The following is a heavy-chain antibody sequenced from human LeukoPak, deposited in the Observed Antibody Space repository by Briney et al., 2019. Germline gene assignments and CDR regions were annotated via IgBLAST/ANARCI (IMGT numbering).Heavy chain of an antibody. J-gene: IGHJ5*02. V-gene: IGHV1-18*01. CDR1: GGTFSSYA. CDR3: ARDLFPYLRSRYWFDP. D-gene: IGHD3-16*02. Sequence: GASVKVSCKASGGTFSSYAISWVRQAPGQGLEWMGWISAYNGNTNYAQKLQGRVTMTTDTSTSTAYMELRSLRSDDTAVYYCARDLFPYLRSRYWFDPWGQGTLVTVSS. CDR2: ISAYNGNT.